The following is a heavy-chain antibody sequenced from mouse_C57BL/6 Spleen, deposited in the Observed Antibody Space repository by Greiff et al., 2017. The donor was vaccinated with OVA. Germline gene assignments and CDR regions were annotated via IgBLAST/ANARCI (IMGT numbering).Heavy chain of an antibody. V-gene: IGHV14-4*01. CDR2: IDPENGDT. CDR3: ATGAWFAY. CDR1: GFNIKDDY. J-gene: IGHJ3*01. Sequence: EVQLQESGAELVRPGASVKLSCTASGFNIKDDYMHWVKQRPEQGLEWIGWIDPENGDTEHASQFQGKATITADTVSNTAYLQLSSLTSEDTAVYYCATGAWFAYWGQGTLVTVSA.